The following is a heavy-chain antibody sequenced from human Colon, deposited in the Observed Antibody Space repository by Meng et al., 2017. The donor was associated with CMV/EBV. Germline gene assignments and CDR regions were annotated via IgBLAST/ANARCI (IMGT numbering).Heavy chain of an antibody. CDR1: GGSVSSGSYH. V-gene: IGHV3-23*01. Sequence: ESLSLTCTVSGGSVSSGSYHWSWVRQVPGKGLEWVSTMSGSGDRTSYADSVKGRFTISRDNSKNTLYLQMTSLRAEDTAVFYCAPVGGWGTGAPTTMTTWGQGTLVTVSS. D-gene: IGHD4-17*01. CDR3: APVGGWGTGAPTTMTT. CDR2: MSGSGDRT. J-gene: IGHJ5*02.